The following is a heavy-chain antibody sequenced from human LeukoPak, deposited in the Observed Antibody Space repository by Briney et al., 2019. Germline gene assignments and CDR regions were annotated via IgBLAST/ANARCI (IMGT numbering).Heavy chain of an antibody. J-gene: IGHJ4*02. CDR3: ARVRGLGVITPYLDY. V-gene: IGHV4-59*08. CDR2: ISYRGST. Sequence: SETLSLTCIVSGGSISSYHWSWIRQPPGKGLEWIGCISYRGSTHYNPSLKSRVTISVDTSKNHFSLNLISVTAADTDVYYCARVRGLGVITPYLDYWGQGTLVTVSS. CDR1: GGSISSYH. D-gene: IGHD3-16*02.